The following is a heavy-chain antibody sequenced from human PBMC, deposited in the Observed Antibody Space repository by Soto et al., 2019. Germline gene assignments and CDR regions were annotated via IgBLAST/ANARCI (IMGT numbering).Heavy chain of an antibody. CDR2: ISSSSSTI. D-gene: IGHD1-7*01. V-gene: IGHV3-48*01. J-gene: IGHJ5*02. CDR1: GFTFSSYS. Sequence: ESGGGLVQPGGSLRLSCAASGFTFSSYSMNWVRQAPGKGLEWVSYISSSSSTIYYADSVKGRFTISRDNAKNSLYLQMNSLRAEDTAVYYCACNWNYETRWFDPWGQGTLVTVSS. CDR3: ACNWNYETRWFDP.